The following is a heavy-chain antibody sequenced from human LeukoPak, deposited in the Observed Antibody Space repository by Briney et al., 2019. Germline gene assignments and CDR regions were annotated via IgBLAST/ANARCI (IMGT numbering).Heavy chain of an antibody. CDR2: IKQYGSEK. J-gene: IGHJ4*02. CDR3: ARGGTTVTARDYFDY. D-gene: IGHD4-11*01. Sequence: PGGSLRLSCAASGFTFSSSWMSWVRQAPGKRLEWVANIKQYGSEKYYEDSVEGRFTISRDNAKNSLYLQMNSLRAEDTAVYYCARGGTTVTARDYFDYWGQGTLVTVSS. CDR1: GFTFSSSW. V-gene: IGHV3-7*01.